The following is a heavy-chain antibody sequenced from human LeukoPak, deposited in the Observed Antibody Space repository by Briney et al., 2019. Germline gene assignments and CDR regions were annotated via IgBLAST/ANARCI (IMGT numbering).Heavy chain of an antibody. CDR1: GFTFSSYA. CDR2: ISSNGGSI. Sequence: GGSLRLSCAASGFTFSSYAMHWVRQAPGKGLEYVSAISSNGGSIYYANSVKGRFTISRDNSKNTLYLQMGSLRAEDMAVYYCARGHYYGSGSYGHDYWGQGTLVTVSS. J-gene: IGHJ4*02. D-gene: IGHD3-10*01. V-gene: IGHV3-64*01. CDR3: ARGHYYGSGSYGHDY.